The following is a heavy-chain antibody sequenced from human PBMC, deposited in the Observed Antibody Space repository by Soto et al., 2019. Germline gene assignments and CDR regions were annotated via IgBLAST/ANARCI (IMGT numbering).Heavy chain of an antibody. J-gene: IGHJ6*02. Sequence: QVQLQESGPGLVKPSGTLSLSCTVSGGSVSSSNWWSWVRQPPGKGLEWIGEIYHSGSTNYNPSLKSRVTLSMDKSKNQFSLNLSSVTAADTAVYYCARRYQQVYSLKYYNGMDVWGQGTMVTVAS. CDR1: GGSVSSSNW. CDR2: IYHSGST. V-gene: IGHV4-4*02. CDR3: ARRYQQVYSLKYYNGMDV. D-gene: IGHD6-13*01.